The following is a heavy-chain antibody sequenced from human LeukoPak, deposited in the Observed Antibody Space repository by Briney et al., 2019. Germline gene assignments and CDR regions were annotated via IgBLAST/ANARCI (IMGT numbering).Heavy chain of an antibody. D-gene: IGHD3-22*01. CDR3: ARVRGYYDSSGYDY. J-gene: IGHJ4*02. CDR2: IYYSGSSGST. CDR1: GGSISGYH. Sequence: SETLSLTCSVSGGSISGYHWSWIRQPPGKGLEWIGYIYYSGSSGSTNYNTSLKSRVTISVDTSKNQFSLNLSSVTAADTAVYYCARVRGYYDSSGYDYWGQGTLVTVSS. V-gene: IGHV4-59*01.